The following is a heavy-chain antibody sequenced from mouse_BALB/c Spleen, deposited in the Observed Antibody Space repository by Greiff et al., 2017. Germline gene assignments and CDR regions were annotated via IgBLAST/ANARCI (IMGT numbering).Heavy chain of an antibody. D-gene: IGHD1-1*01. J-gene: IGHJ3*01. Sequence: DVKLVESGGGLVQPGGSRKLSCAASGFTFSSFGMHWVRQAPEKGLEWVAYISSGSSTIYYADTVKGRFTISRDNPKNTLFLQMTSLRSEDTAMYYCASDYYGSSYGWFAYWGQGTLVTVSA. CDR1: GFTFSSFG. CDR3: ASDYYGSSYGWFAY. CDR2: ISSGSSTI. V-gene: IGHV5-17*02.